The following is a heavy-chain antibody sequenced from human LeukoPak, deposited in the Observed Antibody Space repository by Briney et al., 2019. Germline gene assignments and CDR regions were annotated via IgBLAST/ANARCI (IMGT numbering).Heavy chain of an antibody. D-gene: IGHD2-15*01. V-gene: IGHV1-3*01. CDR3: ASVLRAGVSSGWFSNYYYGMDV. J-gene: IGHJ6*02. Sequence: ASVKVSCKASGYTFTSYAMHWVRQAPGQRLEWMGWINAGNGNTKYSQKLQGRVTMTTDTSTSTAYMELRSLRSDDTAVYYCASVLRAGVSSGWFSNYYYGMDVWGQGTTVTVSS. CDR1: GYTFTSYA. CDR2: INAGNGNT.